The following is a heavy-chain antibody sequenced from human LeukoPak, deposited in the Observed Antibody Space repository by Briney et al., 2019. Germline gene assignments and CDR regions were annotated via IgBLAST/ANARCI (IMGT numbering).Heavy chain of an antibody. CDR1: GGSFRGYY. V-gene: IGHV4-34*01. CDR2: INHSGST. J-gene: IGHJ3*02. Sequence: PSETLSLTCAVYGGSFRGYYWSWIRQPPGRGLEWIGEINHSGSTNYNPSLKSRVTISVDTSKNQFSLNLSSVTAADTAVYYCARKIDIWGQGTMVSVSS. CDR3: ARKIDI.